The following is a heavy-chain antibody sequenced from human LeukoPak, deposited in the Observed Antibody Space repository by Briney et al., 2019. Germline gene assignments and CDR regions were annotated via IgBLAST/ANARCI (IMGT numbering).Heavy chain of an antibody. J-gene: IGHJ4*02. V-gene: IGHV3-23*01. Sequence: GGSLRLSCAASGFTFSNYAMSWVRQAPGKGLEWVSAISSSGGNTYYADSVKGRFTISRDNSKNTLNLQMNSLRAEDTAVYYCARRSGIAVAGAFDYWGQGTLVTVSS. CDR3: ARRSGIAVAGAFDY. D-gene: IGHD6-19*01. CDR1: GFTFSNYA. CDR2: ISSSGGNT.